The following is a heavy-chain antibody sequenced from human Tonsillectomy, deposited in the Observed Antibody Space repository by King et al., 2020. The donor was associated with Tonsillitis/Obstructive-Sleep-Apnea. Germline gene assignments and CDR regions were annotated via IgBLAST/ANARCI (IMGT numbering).Heavy chain of an antibody. J-gene: IGHJ4*02. CDR3: ARELELIDF. D-gene: IGHD1-7*01. Sequence: VQLVESGGGLVQPGGSLRLSCAASGFTFSTYEMNWVRQAPGKGLEWLSYISSSGSTIYYADSVEGRFTISRDNSKNSLYLQMNSLRAEDTAAYYCARELELIDFWGQGTLVTVSS. CDR1: GFTFSTYE. CDR2: ISSSGSTI. V-gene: IGHV3-48*03.